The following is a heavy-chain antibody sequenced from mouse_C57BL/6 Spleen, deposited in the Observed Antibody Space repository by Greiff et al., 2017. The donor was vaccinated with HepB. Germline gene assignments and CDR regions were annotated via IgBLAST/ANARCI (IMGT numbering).Heavy chain of an antibody. Sequence: EVQLVESGGGLVKPGGSLKLSCAASGFTFSSYAMSWVRQTPEKRLEWVATISDGGSYTYYPDNVKGRFTISRDNAKNNLYLQMSHLKSEDTAMYYCATVVPYWYFDVWGTGTTVTVSS. CDR2: ISDGGSYT. V-gene: IGHV5-4*01. D-gene: IGHD1-1*01. CDR1: GFTFSSYA. CDR3: ATVVPYWYFDV. J-gene: IGHJ1*03.